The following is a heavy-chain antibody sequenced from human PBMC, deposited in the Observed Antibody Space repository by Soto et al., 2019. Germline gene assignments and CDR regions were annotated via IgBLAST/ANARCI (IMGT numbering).Heavy chain of an antibody. V-gene: IGHV4-31*03. CDR3: ARVPDGDYERYIDV. Sequence: QVHLQESGPGLVKPSETLSLTCSVSGGSVNTGGYYWSWIRQNPGKGLEWIGYVYYTGGTYYNPSLRGRVSISVDPPNNTSENHFSLKLTSVTAADTAVYYCARVPDGDYERYIDVWGRGTLVIVSS. CDR2: VYYTGGT. CDR1: GGSVNTGGYY. J-gene: IGHJ2*01. D-gene: IGHD4-17*01.